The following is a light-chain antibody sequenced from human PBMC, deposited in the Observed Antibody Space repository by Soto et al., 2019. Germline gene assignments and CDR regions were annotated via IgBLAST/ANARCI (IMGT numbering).Light chain of an antibody. CDR1: QSVSSSY. Sequence: EIVLTQSPGTLSLSPGERATLSCRASQSVSSSYLAWYQHKPGQAPRLLIYGVSSRATGIPDRFSGSGSGTHFTLTISRLEPEDFAVYYCHQYDTSPKTFGQGTKVEIK. J-gene: IGKJ1*01. CDR2: GVS. V-gene: IGKV3-20*01. CDR3: HQYDTSPKT.